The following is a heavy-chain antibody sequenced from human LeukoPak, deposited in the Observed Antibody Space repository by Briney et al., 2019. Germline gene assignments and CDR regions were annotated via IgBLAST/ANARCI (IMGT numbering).Heavy chain of an antibody. CDR2: INHSGST. CDR1: GGSFSGYY. CDR3: ARRGSSWYLASVGWFDP. D-gene: IGHD6-13*01. V-gene: IGHV4-34*01. Sequence: KSSETLSLTCAVYGGSFSGYYWSWLRQPPGKGLEWIGEINHSGSTNYNPSLKSRVTISVDTSKNQFSLKLSSVTAADTAVYYCARRGSSWYLASVGWFDPWGQGTLVTVSS. J-gene: IGHJ5*02.